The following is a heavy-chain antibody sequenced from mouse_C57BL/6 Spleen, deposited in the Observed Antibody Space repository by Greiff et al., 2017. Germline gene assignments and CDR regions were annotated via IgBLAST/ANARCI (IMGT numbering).Heavy chain of an antibody. J-gene: IGHJ1*03. Sequence: EVQRVESGGGLVQPKGSLKLSCAASGFSFNTYAMNWVRQAPGKGLEWVARIRSKSNNYATYYVDSVKDRFTITSNDSDSMHYLQMNNLNTEDTAKYYYVAQEYGDYGDFDVWGTGTTVTVSS. CDR1: GFSFNTYA. V-gene: IGHV10-1*01. CDR3: VAQEYGDYGDFDV. D-gene: IGHD2-10*02. CDR2: IRSKSNNYAT.